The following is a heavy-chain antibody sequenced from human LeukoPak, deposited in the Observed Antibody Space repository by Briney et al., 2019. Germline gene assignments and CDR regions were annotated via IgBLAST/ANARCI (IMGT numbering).Heavy chain of an antibody. D-gene: IGHD4-11*01. CDR3: VRDFYINDSGAFDI. V-gene: IGHV1-2*02. CDR1: GYTFTGYY. J-gene: IGHJ3*02. Sequence: ASVKVSCKTSGYTFTGYYMHWVRQAPGQGLEWMGWVNPKSGGTNYAQKFEGRVTMTRDTSISTAYMELSSLRSDDTAVYYCVRDFYINDSGAFDIWGQGTMVTVSS. CDR2: VNPKSGGT.